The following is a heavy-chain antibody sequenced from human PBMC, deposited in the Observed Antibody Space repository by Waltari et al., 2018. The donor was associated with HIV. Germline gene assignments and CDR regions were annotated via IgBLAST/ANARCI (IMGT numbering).Heavy chain of an antibody. CDR3: ARQGLEVVVAATNSDYYGMDV. CDR2: IYYSGST. CDR1: GGSISSSSYY. V-gene: IGHV4-39*01. D-gene: IGHD2-15*01. J-gene: IGHJ6*02. Sequence: QLQLQESGPGLVKPSETLSLTCTVSGGSISSSSYYWGWIRQPPGKGLEWIGSIYYSGSTYYTPSLKSRVTISVDTSKNQFSLKLSSVTAADTAVYYCARQGLEVVVAATNSDYYGMDVWGQGTTVTVSS.